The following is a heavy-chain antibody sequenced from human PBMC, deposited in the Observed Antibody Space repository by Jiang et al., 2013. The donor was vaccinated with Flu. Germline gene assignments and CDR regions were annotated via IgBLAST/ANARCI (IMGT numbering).Heavy chain of an antibody. CDR3: TRQTNSWYASFDY. J-gene: IGHJ4*02. D-gene: IGHD6-13*01. Sequence: LKSRVTMSVDTSKNHLSLTLSSVTAADTAVYYCTRQTNSWYASFDYWGQGSLVTVSS. V-gene: IGHV4-39*01.